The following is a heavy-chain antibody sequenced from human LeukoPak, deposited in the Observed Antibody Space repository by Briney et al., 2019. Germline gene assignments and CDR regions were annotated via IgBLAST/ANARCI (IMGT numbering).Heavy chain of an antibody. CDR1: GFTFSSYA. CDR3: SRLRWLRLFGY. J-gene: IGHJ4*02. V-gene: IGHV3-23*01. D-gene: IGHD5-12*01. CDR2: ISGSGGST. Sequence: PGGSLRLSCAASGFTFSSYAMSWVRQAPGKGLEWVSAISGSGGSTYYADSVKGRFTISRDNSKNTLYLQMNSLRAEDTAVYYCSRLRWLRLFGYWGQGTLVTVSS.